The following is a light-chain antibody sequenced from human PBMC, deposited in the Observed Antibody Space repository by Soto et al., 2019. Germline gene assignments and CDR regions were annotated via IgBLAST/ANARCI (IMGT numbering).Light chain of an antibody. CDR2: GAS. V-gene: IGKV1-39*01. Sequence: DIQMTQSPSSLSASVGDRVTITCRASQSITIYLNWYQQQPGKAPRLLIYGASTLQTGVPSRFSGSGSMTDFTLTISDLQPEDFATYDCQPTYTAPRTFGQGTKVDI. CDR3: QPTYTAPRT. J-gene: IGKJ1*01. CDR1: QSITIY.